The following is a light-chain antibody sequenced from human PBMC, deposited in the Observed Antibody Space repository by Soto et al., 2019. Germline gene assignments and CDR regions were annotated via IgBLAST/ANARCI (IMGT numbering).Light chain of an antibody. CDR2: DAS. CDR1: QSISSY. CDR3: QQRSNWPPLT. V-gene: IGKV3-11*01. J-gene: IGKJ4*01. Sequence: EIVLTQSPATLSLSPGDRATLSCRASQSISSYLAWYQQKPGRAPRLLIYDASNRATGIPARFSGSGSETDFTLTITSLEPEDFAVYYCQQRSNWPPLTFGGGTKVEIK.